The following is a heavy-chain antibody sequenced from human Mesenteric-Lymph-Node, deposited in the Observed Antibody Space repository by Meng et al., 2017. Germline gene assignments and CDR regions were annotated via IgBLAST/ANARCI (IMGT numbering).Heavy chain of an antibody. Sequence: SETLSLTCTVSGYSISSGYYWGWIRQPPGKGLEWIGSIYHSGSTYYNPSLKSRVTISVDTSKNQFSLKLSSVTAADTAVYYCARDASPFMITFGGVIVTNAFDIWGQGTMVTVSS. CDR2: IYHSGST. D-gene: IGHD3-16*02. CDR3: ARDASPFMITFGGVIVTNAFDI. V-gene: IGHV4-38-2*02. J-gene: IGHJ3*02. CDR1: GYSISSGYY.